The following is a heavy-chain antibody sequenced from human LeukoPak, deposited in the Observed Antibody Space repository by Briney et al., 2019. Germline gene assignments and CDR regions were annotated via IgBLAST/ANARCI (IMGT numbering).Heavy chain of an antibody. J-gene: IGHJ4*02. CDR3: ARGVHDILTGYYLEY. CDR2: INAGNGNT. Sequence: GASVKVSCKASGYTFTSYAMHWVRQAPGQRLEWMGWINAGNGNTKYSQKFQGRVTITRDTSASTAYMELSSLRSEDTAVYYCARGVHDILTGYYLEYWGQGTLATVSS. V-gene: IGHV1-3*01. D-gene: IGHD3-9*01. CDR1: GYTFTSYA.